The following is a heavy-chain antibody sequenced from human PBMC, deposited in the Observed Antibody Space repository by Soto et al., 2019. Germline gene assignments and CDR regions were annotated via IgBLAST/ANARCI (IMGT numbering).Heavy chain of an antibody. J-gene: IGHJ3*02. CDR2: INSDGSTT. CDR3: VRDSGSSWSWAFDI. D-gene: IGHD6-13*01. CDR1: GFTFSSYW. Sequence: LRLSCEAAGFTFSSYWMHWVRQAPGKGLVWVSRINSDGSTTSKADSVKGRFTISRDDAKNTLYLQMNSLRAEDTAVYYCVRDSGSSWSWAFDIWGQGTMVTVSS. V-gene: IGHV3-74*01.